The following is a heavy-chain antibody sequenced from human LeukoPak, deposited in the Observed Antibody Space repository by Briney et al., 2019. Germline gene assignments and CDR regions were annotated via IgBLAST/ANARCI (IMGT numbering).Heavy chain of an antibody. J-gene: IGHJ4*02. CDR1: GFTFSDYY. V-gene: IGHV3-11*04. Sequence: GGSLRLSCAASGFTFSDYYMTWLRQAPGKGLEWVSYISSSGTSIYYADSVRRRFTISRDNAKNSLFLQMDSLRDDDTAVYYCASSDDYGGNRFDYWGRGTLVTVSS. CDR3: ASSDDYGGNRFDY. D-gene: IGHD4-23*01. CDR2: ISSSGTSI.